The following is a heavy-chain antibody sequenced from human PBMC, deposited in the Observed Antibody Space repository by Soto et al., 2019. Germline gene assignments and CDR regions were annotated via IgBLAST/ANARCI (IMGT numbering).Heavy chain of an antibody. Sequence: ASVKVSCKASGYTFTSYGISWVRQAPGQGLEWMGWISAYNGNTNYAQKLQGRVTMTTDTSTSTAYMELRSLRSDDTAVYYCARTPHVEPPYRSSWYGWFDYWGQGTLVTVSS. D-gene: IGHD6-13*01. V-gene: IGHV1-18*01. CDR1: GYTFTSYG. CDR2: ISAYNGNT. J-gene: IGHJ4*02. CDR3: ARTPHVEPPYRSSWYGWFDY.